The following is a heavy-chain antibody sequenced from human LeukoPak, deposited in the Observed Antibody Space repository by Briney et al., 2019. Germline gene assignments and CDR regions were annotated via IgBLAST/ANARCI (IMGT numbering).Heavy chain of an antibody. D-gene: IGHD3-16*01. Sequence: SETLSLTCTVSGGSISSHYWSWIRQPPGKGLEWIGYIYYSGSTNYNPSLKSRVTISVDTSKNQFSLNLSSVTAADTAVYYCAKSPSGRGGYNWFDPWGQGTLVTVSS. CDR2: IYYSGST. CDR3: AKSPSGRGGYNWFDP. J-gene: IGHJ5*02. V-gene: IGHV4-59*11. CDR1: GGSISSHY.